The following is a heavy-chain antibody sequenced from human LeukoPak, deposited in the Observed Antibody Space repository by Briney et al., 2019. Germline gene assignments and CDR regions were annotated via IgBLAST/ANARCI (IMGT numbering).Heavy chain of an antibody. CDR2: ISVHNGDT. V-gene: IGHV1-18*01. Sequence: ASVKVSCKASGYIFINYGISWVRQAPGHGLEWMGWISVHNGDTDYAQKLQGRVTMTTDTSTSTVYMELRSLRSDDTAVYYCARLPFGVSTSRYYYYYMDFWGKGTTVTVSS. D-gene: IGHD3-3*01. CDR1: GYIFINYG. J-gene: IGHJ6*03. CDR3: ARLPFGVSTSRYYYYYMDF.